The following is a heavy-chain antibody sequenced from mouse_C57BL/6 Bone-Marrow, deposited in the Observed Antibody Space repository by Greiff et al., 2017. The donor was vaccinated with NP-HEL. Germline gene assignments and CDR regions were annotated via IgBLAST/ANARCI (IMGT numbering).Heavy chain of an antibody. D-gene: IGHD1-1*01. Sequence: VQLQQPGAELVKPGASVKLSCKASGYTFTSYWMQWVKQGPGQGLEWIGEIDPSDSYTNYNQKFKGKATLTVDTSSSTAYMQLSSLTSEDSAVYYCARTTVVARLDYWGQGTTLTVSS. CDR1: GYTFTSYW. CDR2: IDPSDSYT. CDR3: ARTTVVARLDY. V-gene: IGHV1-50*01. J-gene: IGHJ2*01.